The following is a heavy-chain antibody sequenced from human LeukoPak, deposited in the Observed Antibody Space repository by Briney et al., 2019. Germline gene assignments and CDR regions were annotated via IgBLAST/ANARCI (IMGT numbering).Heavy chain of an antibody. CDR3: ARAPVYSGTYFDY. J-gene: IGHJ4*02. CDR1: GGSISSGDYY. Sequence: SETLSLTCTVSGGSISSGDYYWSWLRQPPGKGLEWIGYIYYSGSTYFNPSLKSRVTISVETSKNQFSLKLSSVTAADTAVYYCARAPVYSGTYFDYWGQGTLVTVSS. D-gene: IGHD1-26*01. CDR2: IYYSGST. V-gene: IGHV4-30-4*01.